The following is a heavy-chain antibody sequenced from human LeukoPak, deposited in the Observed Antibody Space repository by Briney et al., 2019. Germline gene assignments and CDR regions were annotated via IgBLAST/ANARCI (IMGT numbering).Heavy chain of an antibody. J-gene: IGHJ4*02. CDR2: ISAYNGKT. Sequence: ASVKVSCKASGYTFTSYGISWVRQAPGQGLEWMGWISAYNGKTNYAQKLQGRVTMTTDTSTSTAYMELRSLRSDDTAVYYCARVGELYCSSTSCYDDYWGQGTLVTVSS. V-gene: IGHV1-18*01. D-gene: IGHD2-2*01. CDR3: ARVGELYCSSTSCYDDY. CDR1: GYTFTSYG.